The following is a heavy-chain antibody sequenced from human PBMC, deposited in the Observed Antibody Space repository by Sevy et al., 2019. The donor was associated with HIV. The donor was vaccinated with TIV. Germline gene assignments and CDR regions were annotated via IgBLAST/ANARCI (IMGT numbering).Heavy chain of an antibody. CDR1: GGSISSGGYY. CDR2: IYYSGST. CDR3: ARVDTAMVEYFDY. D-gene: IGHD5-18*01. J-gene: IGHJ4*02. Sequence: SETLSLTCTVSGGSISSGGYYWSWIRQHPGQGLEWIGYIYYSGSTYYNPSLKSRVTISVDTSKNQFSLKLSSVTAADTAVYYCARVDTAMVEYFDYWGQGTLVTVSS. V-gene: IGHV4-31*03.